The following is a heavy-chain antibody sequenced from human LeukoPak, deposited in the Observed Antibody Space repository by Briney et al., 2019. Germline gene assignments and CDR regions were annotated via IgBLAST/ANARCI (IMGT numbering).Heavy chain of an antibody. CDR1: GGSISRSSYY. Sequence: PSETLSLTCTVSGGSISRSSYYWGWIRQPPGKGLAWIGSIYYSGSTYYNPSLKSRVTISVDTSKNQFSLKLSSVTAADTAVYYCAREYYYDSSGLDFDYWGQGTLVTVSS. CDR2: IYYSGST. V-gene: IGHV4-39*07. D-gene: IGHD3-22*01. J-gene: IGHJ4*02. CDR3: AREYYYDSSGLDFDY.